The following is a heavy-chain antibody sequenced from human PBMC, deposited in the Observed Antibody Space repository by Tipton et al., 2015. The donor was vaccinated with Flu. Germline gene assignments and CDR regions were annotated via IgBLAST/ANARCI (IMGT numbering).Heavy chain of an antibody. D-gene: IGHD6-6*01. J-gene: IGHJ3*02. CDR3: ARDREQLVEAGDDAFDI. Sequence: QLVQSGAEVKKPGASVKVSCKASGYTFTSYGISWVRQAPGQGLEWMGWISAYNGNTNYAQKLQGRVTMTTDTSTSTAYMELRSLRSDDTAVYYCARDREQLVEAGDDAFDIWGQGTMVTVSS. CDR1: GYTFTSYG. CDR2: ISAYNGNT. V-gene: IGHV1-18*04.